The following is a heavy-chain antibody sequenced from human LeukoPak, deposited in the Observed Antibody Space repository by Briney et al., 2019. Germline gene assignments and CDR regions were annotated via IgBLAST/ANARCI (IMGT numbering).Heavy chain of an antibody. Sequence: GGSLRLSCAASGFTFSSYEMNWVRQAPGKGLEWVSYISSSGSNIYYADSVKGRFTISRNNSKNTLYLQINSLRAEDTAVYYCARGDYYDSSGYYPHYFDYWGQGTLVTVSS. J-gene: IGHJ4*02. CDR3: ARGDYYDSSGYYPHYFDY. V-gene: IGHV3-48*03. CDR2: ISSSGSNI. D-gene: IGHD3-22*01. CDR1: GFTFSSYE.